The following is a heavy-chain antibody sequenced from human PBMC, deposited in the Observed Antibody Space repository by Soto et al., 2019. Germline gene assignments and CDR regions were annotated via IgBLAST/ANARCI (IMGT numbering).Heavy chain of an antibody. CDR2: IYSGGST. Sequence: GGSLRLSCAASGFTVSSNYMSWVRQAPGKGLEWVSVIYSGGSTYYADSVKGRFTISRDNSKNTVYLQMNSLRAEDTAVYYCARDSTGGYSSSWGIFDYWGQGTLVTVSS. D-gene: IGHD6-13*01. CDR1: GFTVSSNY. J-gene: IGHJ4*02. V-gene: IGHV3-53*01. CDR3: ARDSTGGYSSSWGIFDY.